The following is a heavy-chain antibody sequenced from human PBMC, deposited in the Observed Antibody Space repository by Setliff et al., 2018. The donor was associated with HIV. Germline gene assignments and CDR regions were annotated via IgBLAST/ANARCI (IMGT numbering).Heavy chain of an antibody. J-gene: IGHJ4*02. Sequence: SETLSLTCAVYGGSFSDHYWTWIRQPPGKGLEWIGEIDQSGISNFNPSLKSRVTMPIDTPKNQFSLKLTSVTAADTAVYYCARRGAYGYGYFDYWGPGTLVTVSS. CDR2: IDQSGIS. CDR1: GGSFSDHY. D-gene: IGHD5-12*01. V-gene: IGHV4-34*01. CDR3: ARRGAYGYGYFDY.